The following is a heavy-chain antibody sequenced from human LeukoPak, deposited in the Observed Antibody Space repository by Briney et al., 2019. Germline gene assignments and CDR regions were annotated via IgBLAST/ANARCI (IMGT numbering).Heavy chain of an antibody. V-gene: IGHV3-33*08. CDR2: IWYDGSNK. CDR1: GFTFSSYA. D-gene: IGHD3-10*01. J-gene: IGHJ4*02. CDR3: ARDGDYYGSGSYYNRRHYFDY. Sequence: GGSLRLSCAASGFTFSSYAMHWVRQAPGKGLEWVAVIWYDGSNKYYADSVKGRFTISRDNSKNTLYLQMNSLRAEDTAVYYCARDGDYYGSGSYYNRRHYFDYWAREPWSPSPQ.